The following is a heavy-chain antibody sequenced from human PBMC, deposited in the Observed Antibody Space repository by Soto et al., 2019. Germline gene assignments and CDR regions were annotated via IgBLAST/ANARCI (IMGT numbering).Heavy chain of an antibody. J-gene: IGHJ6*02. V-gene: IGHV1-46*01. Sequence: ASVKVSCKSSGYTFINYYVHWVRQAPGQGLEWMGMINPSGGRTTYPQKFQGRVTMTRDTSTSTVYVELSSLRSDDTAVFYRAREKASTSLLTHYYYAMDVWGQGTTVTVSS. CDR1: GYTFINYY. CDR2: INPSGGRT. CDR3: AREKASTSLLTHYYYAMDV.